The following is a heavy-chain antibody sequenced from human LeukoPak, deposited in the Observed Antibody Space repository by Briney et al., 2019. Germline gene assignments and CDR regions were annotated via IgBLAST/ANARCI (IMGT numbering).Heavy chain of an antibody. D-gene: IGHD5-18*01. Sequence: PSETLSLTCTVSGGSISRSRDYWGWIRQPPGKGLEWIGSIYYSGSTYSNPSLKSRVTISGDTSKNRFSLKLSSVTAADTAVYYCARVGRWIQHHMGVDYWGQGTLVTVSS. CDR2: IYYSGST. V-gene: IGHV4-39*07. CDR3: ARVGRWIQHHMGVDY. J-gene: IGHJ4*02. CDR1: GGSISRSRDY.